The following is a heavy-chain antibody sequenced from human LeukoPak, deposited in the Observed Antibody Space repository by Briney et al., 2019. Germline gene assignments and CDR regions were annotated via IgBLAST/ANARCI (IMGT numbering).Heavy chain of an antibody. J-gene: IGHJ4*02. Sequence: PSETLSLTCTVSGGSIISSSYYWGWIRQPPGKGLEWIGSMYYSASTYYNPSLKSRVTASVDTSKNQFSPKLSSVTAADPAVYYCARHNSPYYYDSSGTNQFDYWGKGTLVTVSS. CDR2: MYYSAST. V-gene: IGHV4-39*01. CDR3: ARHNSPYYYDSSGTNQFDY. CDR1: GGSIISSSYY. D-gene: IGHD3-22*01.